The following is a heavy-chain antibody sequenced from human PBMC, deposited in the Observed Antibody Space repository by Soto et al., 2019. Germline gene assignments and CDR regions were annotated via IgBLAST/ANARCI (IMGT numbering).Heavy chain of an antibody. J-gene: IGHJ4*02. CDR2: ISYDGSNK. D-gene: IGHD2-15*01. Sequence: GGSLRLSCAASGFTFSSYGMHWVRQAPGKGLEWVAVISYDGSNKYYADSVKGRFTISRDNSKNTLYLQMNSLRAEDTAVYYCAKDRTLVCSGGSCYGSSFDYWGQGTLVTVSS. CDR1: GFTFSSYG. V-gene: IGHV3-30*18. CDR3: AKDRTLVCSGGSCYGSSFDY.